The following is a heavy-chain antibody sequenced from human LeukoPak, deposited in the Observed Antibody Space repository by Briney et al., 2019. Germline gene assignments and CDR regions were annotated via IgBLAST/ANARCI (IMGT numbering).Heavy chain of an antibody. CDR2: INHSGST. J-gene: IGHJ5*02. D-gene: IGHD2-21*01. CDR1: GGSFSGYY. CDR3: ARPPLVVKIRKGFDP. Sequence: PSGTLSLTCAVYGGSFSGYYWSWIRQPPGKGLEWIGEINHSGSTNYNPSLKRRVTISVDTSKNQFSLKLSSVTAADTAVYYCARPPLVVKIRKGFDPWGQGTLVTVSS. V-gene: IGHV4-34*01.